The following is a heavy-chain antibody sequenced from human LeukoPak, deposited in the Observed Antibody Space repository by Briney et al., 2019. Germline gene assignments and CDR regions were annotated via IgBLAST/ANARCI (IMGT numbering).Heavy chain of an antibody. CDR3: ARELEVLLWFGEIPRLGLGY. CDR1: GFTVSSNY. V-gene: IGHV3-53*01. CDR2: IYSGGST. Sequence: SGGSLRLSCAASGFTVSSNYMSWVRQAPGKGLEWVSVIYSGGSTYYADSVKGRFTISRDNSKNTLYLQMNSLRAEDTAVYYCARELEVLLWFGEIPRLGLGYWGQGTLVTVSS. J-gene: IGHJ4*02. D-gene: IGHD3-10*01.